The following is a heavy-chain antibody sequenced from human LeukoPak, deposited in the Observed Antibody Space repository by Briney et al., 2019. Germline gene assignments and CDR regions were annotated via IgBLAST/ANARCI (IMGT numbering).Heavy chain of an antibody. D-gene: IGHD3-16*02. V-gene: IGHV4-59*08. CDR3: ARHIGGGIEDMDV. CDR1: GGSIGTYY. Sequence: PSETLSLTCTVSGGSIGTYYRSWVRQSPGKGLEWIGYIYVTGNRYNPYLQSRVTISVDTSRNQFFLKMSSVTAADTAVYYCARHIGGGIEDMDVWGKGTKVTVSS. J-gene: IGHJ6*03. CDR2: IYVTGN.